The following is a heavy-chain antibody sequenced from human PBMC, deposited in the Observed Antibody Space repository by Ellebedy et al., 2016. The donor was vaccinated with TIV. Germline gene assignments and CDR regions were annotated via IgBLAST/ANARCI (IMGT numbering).Heavy chain of an antibody. CDR2: INPSGGDT. J-gene: IGHJ4*02. V-gene: IGHV1-46*01. D-gene: IGHD3-22*01. Sequence: VSVKVSCKASGYTFTSYFMYWVRQAPGQGLEWMGIINPSGGDTNYAQRFQGRVTMTRDTSTSTVYMELGSLRSEETAVYYCARGDKYYYESSGYYYTYWGQGTLVAVSS. CDR3: ARGDKYYYESSGYYYTY. CDR1: GYTFTSYF.